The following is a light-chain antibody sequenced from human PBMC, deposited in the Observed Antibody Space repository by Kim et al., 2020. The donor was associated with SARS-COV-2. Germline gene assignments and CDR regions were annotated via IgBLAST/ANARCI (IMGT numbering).Light chain of an antibody. Sequence: GQRVTLSCSGSSSNIGRNTVIWYPQLPGTAPKLLIYRNDQRPSGVPDRFSGSKSGTSASLAVSGLQSEDEADYYCAAWDDSLNGLLFGGGTQLTVL. J-gene: IGLJ2*01. V-gene: IGLV1-44*01. CDR2: RND. CDR1: SSNIGRNT. CDR3: AAWDDSLNGLL.